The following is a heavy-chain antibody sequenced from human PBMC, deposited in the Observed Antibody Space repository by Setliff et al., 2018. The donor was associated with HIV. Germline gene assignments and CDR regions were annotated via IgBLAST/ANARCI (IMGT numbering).Heavy chain of an antibody. CDR1: GGSMSSHY. V-gene: IGHV4-59*11. Sequence: SETLSLTCTVSGGSMSSHYWSWIRQPPGKGLEWIGTVYYTGSTIYDPPLRNRVTISVDTSKNQFSLQLTSVTAADTALYYCATYAVGEGGRGHWGQGVLVTVSS. CDR3: ATYAVGEGGRGH. CDR2: VYYTGST. D-gene: IGHD1-26*01. J-gene: IGHJ4*02.